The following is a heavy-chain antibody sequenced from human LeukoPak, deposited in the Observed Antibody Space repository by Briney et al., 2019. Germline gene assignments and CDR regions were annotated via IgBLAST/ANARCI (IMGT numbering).Heavy chain of an antibody. D-gene: IGHD5-24*01. CDR1: GYTFTSYD. V-gene: IGHV1-8*01. Sequence: ASVKVSCKASGYTFTSYDINWVRQATGQGLEWMGWMNPNSGNTGYAQKFKGRVTMTRNTSIRTAYMELSRLRSEDTAVYYCAREKPHRWLQFMGHYYGMAVSGQGATVTVSS. CDR2: MNPNSGNT. J-gene: IGHJ6*02. CDR3: AREKPHRWLQFMGHYYGMAV.